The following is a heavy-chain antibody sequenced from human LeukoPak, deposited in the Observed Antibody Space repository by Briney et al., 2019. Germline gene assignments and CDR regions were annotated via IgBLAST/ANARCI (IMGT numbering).Heavy chain of an antibody. CDR3: ARDYSSGRFGFDY. J-gene: IGHJ4*02. CDR2: TNWNGGGT. CDR1: GFTFDDYG. D-gene: IGHD6-19*01. Sequence: PGGSLRLSCAASGFTFDDYGMSWVRQAQGKGLEWVSGTNWNGGGTGYADSVKGRFTISRDNAKNSLYLQMNSLRAEDTALYYCARDYSSGRFGFDYWGQGTLVTVSS. V-gene: IGHV3-20*04.